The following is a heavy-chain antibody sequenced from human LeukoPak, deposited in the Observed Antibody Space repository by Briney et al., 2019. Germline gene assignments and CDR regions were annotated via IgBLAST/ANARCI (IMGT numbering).Heavy chain of an antibody. CDR3: ARGITIFGVVYFDY. J-gene: IGHJ4*02. CDR2: IYYSGST. CDR1: GGSISSYY. Sequence: PSETLSLTCTVSGGSISSYYWSWLRQPPGKGLEWIGYIYYSGSTNYNPSLKSRVTISVDTSKNQFSLKLSSVTAADTAVYYCARGITIFGVVYFDYWGQGTLVTVSS. D-gene: IGHD3-3*01. V-gene: IGHV4-59*01.